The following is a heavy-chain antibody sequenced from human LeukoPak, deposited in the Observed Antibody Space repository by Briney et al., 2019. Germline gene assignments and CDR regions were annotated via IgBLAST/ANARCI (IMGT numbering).Heavy chain of an antibody. Sequence: PGGSLRLSCAASGFTFSDYYMSWIRQAPGKGLEWVSAISGSGGSTYYADSVKGRFTISRDNSKNTLYLQMNSLRAEDTAVYYCAKDRSGSSWFDPWGQGTLVTVSS. CDR1: GFTFSDYY. CDR2: ISGSGGST. J-gene: IGHJ5*02. D-gene: IGHD1-26*01. CDR3: AKDRSGSSWFDP. V-gene: IGHV3-23*01.